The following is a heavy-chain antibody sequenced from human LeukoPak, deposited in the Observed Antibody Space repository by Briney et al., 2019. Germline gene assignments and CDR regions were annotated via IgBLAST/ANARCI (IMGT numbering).Heavy chain of an antibody. CDR3: ARGIAVAGTSHFDY. CDR2: ISAYNGNT. CDR1: GYTSTSYG. V-gene: IGHV1-18*01. Sequence: ASVKVSCKASGYTSTSYGISWVRQAPGQGLEWMGWISAYNGNTNYAQKLQGRVTMTTDTSTSTAYMELRSLRSDDTAVYYCARGIAVAGTSHFDYWGQGTLVTVSS. J-gene: IGHJ4*02. D-gene: IGHD6-19*01.